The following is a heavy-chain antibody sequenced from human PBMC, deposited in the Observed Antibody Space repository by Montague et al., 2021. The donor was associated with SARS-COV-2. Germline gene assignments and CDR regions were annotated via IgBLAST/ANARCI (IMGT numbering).Heavy chain of an antibody. CDR2: ISTDGSST. J-gene: IGHJ4*02. CDR1: GFTFGNYW. D-gene: IGHD3-9*01. Sequence: SLRLSCAASGFTFGNYWMHWVRQAPGKGLVWVSRISTDGSSTTYADSVKGRFTISRDNAKNTLYLQMNSLRADDTAVYYCVRVNYDMLTDYYFLDYWGQGTLVTVSS. CDR3: VRVNYDMLTDYYFLDY. V-gene: IGHV3-74*01.